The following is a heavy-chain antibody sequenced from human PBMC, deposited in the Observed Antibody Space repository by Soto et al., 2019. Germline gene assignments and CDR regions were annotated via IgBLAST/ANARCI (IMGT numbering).Heavy chain of an antibody. CDR1: GGSINSGGYY. CDR2: IYYTGST. J-gene: IGHJ6*02. D-gene: IGHD5-12*01. V-gene: IGHV4-31*03. CDR3: ARATPSVATLGYGMDV. Sequence: QVQLQESGPGLVKPSQTLSLTCTVSGGSINSGGYYWNWIRQHPGRGLEWMGYIYYTGSTYYNPYLKSRITFSIATSRNQFSLKVNSVTAADTAVYYCARATPSVATLGYGMDVWGQGTTVVVSS.